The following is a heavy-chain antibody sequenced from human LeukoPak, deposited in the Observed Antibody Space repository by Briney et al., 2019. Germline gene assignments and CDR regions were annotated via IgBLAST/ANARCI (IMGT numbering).Heavy chain of an antibody. Sequence: ASVKVSCNASGYTFTSYGISWVRQAPGQGLEWMGWICAYNGNTNYAQKLQGRVTMTTDTSTSTAYMELRSLRSDDTAVYYCARALRSPNLNWFDPWGQGTLVTVSS. CDR3: ARALRSPNLNWFDP. CDR2: ICAYNGNT. J-gene: IGHJ5*02. CDR1: GYTFTSYG. V-gene: IGHV1-18*01. D-gene: IGHD1-26*01.